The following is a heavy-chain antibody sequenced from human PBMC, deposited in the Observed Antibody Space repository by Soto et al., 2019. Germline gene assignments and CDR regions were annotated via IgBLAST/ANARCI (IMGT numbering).Heavy chain of an antibody. Sequence: PGGSLRLSCAASGFTFSGSAMHWVRQASGKGLEWVGRIRSKANSYATAYAVPVKGRFTISRDDSRNTAYLQMNSLKTEDTAVYYCARGVYDFWSGHPKGLDYWGQGTVVTVS. D-gene: IGHD3-3*01. CDR3: ARGVYDFWSGHPKGLDY. CDR2: IRSKANSYAT. CDR1: GFTFSGSA. J-gene: IGHJ4*02. V-gene: IGHV3-73*01.